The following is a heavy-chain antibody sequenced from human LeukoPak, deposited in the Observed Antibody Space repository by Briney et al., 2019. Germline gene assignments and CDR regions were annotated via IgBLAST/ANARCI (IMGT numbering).Heavy chain of an antibody. CDR1: GFTFSSYE. D-gene: IGHD5-18*01. Sequence: GGSLSLSCAASGFTFSSYEMNWVRQAPGKGLEWVSSISSSSSYIYYADSVKGRFTISRDNAKNSLYLQMNSLRAEDTAVYYCARSGYSYGVDYWGQGTLVTVSS. CDR3: ARSGYSYGVDY. J-gene: IGHJ4*02. V-gene: IGHV3-21*01. CDR2: ISSSSSYI.